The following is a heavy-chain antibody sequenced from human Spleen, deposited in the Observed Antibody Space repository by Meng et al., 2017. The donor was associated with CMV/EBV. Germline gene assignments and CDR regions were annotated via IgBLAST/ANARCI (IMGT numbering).Heavy chain of an antibody. D-gene: IGHD3-22*01. CDR1: GFTFGDYA. V-gene: IGHV3-23*01. CDR2: ISGSGGST. J-gene: IGHJ6*02. CDR3: EKDLGYYNYYYYGMDV. Sequence: GGSLRLSCTASGFTFGDYAMSWVRQAPGKGLEWVSAISGSGGSTYYADSVKGRFTISRDNSKNTLYLQMNSLRAEDTAVYYCEKDLGYYNYYYYGMDVWGQGTTVTVSS.